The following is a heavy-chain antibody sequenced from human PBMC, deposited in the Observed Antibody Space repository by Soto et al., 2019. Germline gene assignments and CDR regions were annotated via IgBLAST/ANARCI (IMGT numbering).Heavy chain of an antibody. J-gene: IGHJ5*02. V-gene: IGHV3-30*18. D-gene: IGHD4-4*01. Sequence: QVQLVESGGGVVQPGRSLRLSCAASGFTFSSYGMHWVRQAPGKGLEWVAVISYDGSNKYYADSVKGRFTICRDNSKNTLYLQMNSLRAEDTAVYYCAKDTAVTNNWFDPWGQGTLVTVSS. CDR2: ISYDGSNK. CDR1: GFTFSSYG. CDR3: AKDTAVTNNWFDP.